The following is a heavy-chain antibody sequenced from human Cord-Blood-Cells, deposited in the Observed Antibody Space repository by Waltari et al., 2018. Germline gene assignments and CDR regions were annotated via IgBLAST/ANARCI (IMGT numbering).Heavy chain of an antibody. D-gene: IGHD3-22*01. Sequence: QVQLVESGGGVVQPGRSLRLSCAASGFTFSSYGMHWVRQAPGKGLEWVAVISKEGSNKHYADSVKGGFTISRDNSKDTLYLQMNSLRAEDTAVYYCAKVPYYDSSGDALDIWGQGTMVTVSS. CDR1: GFTFSSYG. V-gene: IGHV3-30*18. J-gene: IGHJ3*02. CDR2: ISKEGSNK. CDR3: AKVPYYDSSGDALDI.